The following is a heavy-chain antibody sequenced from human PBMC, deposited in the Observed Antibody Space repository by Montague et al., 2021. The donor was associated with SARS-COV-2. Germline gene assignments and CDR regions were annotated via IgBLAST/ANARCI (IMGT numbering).Heavy chain of an antibody. J-gene: IGHJ3*02. CDR3: ARPLVRGVPKAFDI. Sequence: SETLSLTYTVSGGSITRNYYWGWIRQPPGKGLEWVGNIYYSGTTXINPSLKSRVTISVDASKNQFSLNLTSVTAADTAVYYCARPLVRGVPKAFDIWGQGALVIVSS. CDR1: GGSITRNYY. CDR2: IYYSGTT. V-gene: IGHV4-39*01. D-gene: IGHD3-10*01.